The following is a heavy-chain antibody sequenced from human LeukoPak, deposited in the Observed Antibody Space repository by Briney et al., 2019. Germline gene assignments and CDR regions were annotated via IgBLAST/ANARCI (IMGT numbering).Heavy chain of an antibody. CDR1: GLTFSGSA. V-gene: IGHV3-73*01. CDR2: IRSKANSYAT. D-gene: IGHD4-11*01. J-gene: IGHJ6*03. CDR3: TRHGPPVTTGYYMDV. Sequence: GGSLRLSCAASGLTFSGSAIHWVRQASGKGLEWVGRIRSKANSYATAYAASVQGRFTISRDDSKNTAYLQMNSLKTEDTAVYYCTRHGPPVTTGYYMDVWGKGTTVTVSS.